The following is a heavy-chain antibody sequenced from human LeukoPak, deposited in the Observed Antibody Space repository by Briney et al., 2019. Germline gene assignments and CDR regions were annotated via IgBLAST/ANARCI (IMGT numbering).Heavy chain of an antibody. D-gene: IGHD3-22*01. Sequence: PGGSLRLSCAASGFTFSNYEMNWVRQAPGKGLEWVSYISSSGSTIYYADSVKGRFTISRDNAKNSLYLQMNSLRAEDTAVYYCARELGYYDSSGAFDYWGQGTLVTVSS. CDR2: ISSSGSTI. J-gene: IGHJ4*02. CDR3: ARELGYYDSSGAFDY. V-gene: IGHV3-48*03. CDR1: GFTFSNYE.